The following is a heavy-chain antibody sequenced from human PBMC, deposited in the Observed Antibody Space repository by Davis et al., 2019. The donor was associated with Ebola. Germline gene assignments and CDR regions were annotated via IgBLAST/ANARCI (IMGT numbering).Heavy chain of an antibody. J-gene: IGHJ6*04. CDR2: INHSGST. D-gene: IGHD1-26*01. Sequence: ESLKISCAASGFTFSSYAMSWVRQPPGKGLEWIGEINHSGSTKYSPSLNSRVTISVDTSKNQFSLKLTSVTAADTAIYYCARRYSGRYSYHYGMDVWGKGTTVTVSS. CDR1: GFTFSSYA. CDR3: ARRYSGRYSYHYGMDV. V-gene: IGHV4-34*01.